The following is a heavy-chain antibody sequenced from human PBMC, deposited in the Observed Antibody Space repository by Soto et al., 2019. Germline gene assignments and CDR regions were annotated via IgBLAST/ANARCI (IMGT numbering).Heavy chain of an antibody. CDR2: IYWDDEI. CDR3: GLGFQPHYNGLDV. V-gene: IGHV2-5*02. J-gene: IGHJ6*02. Sequence: QITLKESGPTLVKPTQTLTLTCTLSGFSPSTSGVGVAWIRQPPGKALEWLALIYWDDEIRYSPSLESRLTVTKDMSKNQVVLTMPNLDPADTDTYYSGLGFQPHYNGLDVWGQGTTVTVSS. CDR1: GFSPSTSGVG. D-gene: IGHD2-2*01.